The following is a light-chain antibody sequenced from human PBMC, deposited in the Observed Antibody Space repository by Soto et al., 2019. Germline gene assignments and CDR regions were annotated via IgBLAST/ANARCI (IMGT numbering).Light chain of an antibody. V-gene: IGKV1-5*03. J-gene: IGKJ1*01. Sequence: IPLTQAPSTLSASVGDRVTITCRASQSVQTWLAWFHQKPGKAPKLLIYKATTLETGVPSRFRGGGSGTEFTLTISSLQPDDLGTYYCQQYNNYITFGQGTKVDI. CDR2: KAT. CDR3: QQYNNYIT. CDR1: QSVQTW.